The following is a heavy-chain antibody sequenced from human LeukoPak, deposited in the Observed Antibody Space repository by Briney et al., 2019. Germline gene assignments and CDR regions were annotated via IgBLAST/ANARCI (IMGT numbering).Heavy chain of an antibody. J-gene: IGHJ4*02. Sequence: GASVKVSCKASGFTFTRYGISWVRQAPGQGLEWMGWISAYNGDTKYAQKFQDRLTMTTETSTSAAYMELTSLRSDDTAVYYCARDPSHTSGWYAWADYWGQGTLVTVSS. V-gene: IGHV1-18*01. CDR1: GFTFTRYG. CDR3: ARDPSHTSGWYAWADY. CDR2: ISAYNGDT. D-gene: IGHD6-19*01.